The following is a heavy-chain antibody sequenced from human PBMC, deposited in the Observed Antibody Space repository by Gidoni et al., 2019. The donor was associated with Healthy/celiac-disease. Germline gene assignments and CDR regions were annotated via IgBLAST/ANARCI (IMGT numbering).Heavy chain of an antibody. CDR2: IWYDGSNK. Sequence: QVQLVESGGGVVQPGRSLRLSCARSGFTFSSYGLHLVRQAPGKGLEWVAVIWYDGSNKYYADSVKGRFTISRDNSKNTLYLQMNSLRAEDTAVYYCARADCSGGSCYKFRSGYFDYWGQGTLVTVSS. D-gene: IGHD2-15*01. V-gene: IGHV3-33*01. CDR1: GFTFSSYG. CDR3: ARADCSGGSCYKFRSGYFDY. J-gene: IGHJ4*02.